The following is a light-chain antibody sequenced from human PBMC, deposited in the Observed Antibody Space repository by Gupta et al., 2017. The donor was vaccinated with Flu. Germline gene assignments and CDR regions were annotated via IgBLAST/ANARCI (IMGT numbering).Light chain of an antibody. CDR1: TSDIGGQNF. CDR2: EVS. Sequence: QSALTQPASVSGSPGQSFLISCTATTSDIGGQNFVSWYQQHADKAPKVLIYEVSYRPSGISDRFSGSKSGNTASLTISGLQAEDEADYYCSSYTSSNTLIFGGGTHVAVL. V-gene: IGLV2-14*01. CDR3: SSYTSSNTLI. J-gene: IGLJ2*01.